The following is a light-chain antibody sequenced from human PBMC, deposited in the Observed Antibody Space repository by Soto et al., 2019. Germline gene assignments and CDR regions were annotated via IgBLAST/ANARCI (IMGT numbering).Light chain of an antibody. CDR1: QSIDNRY. Sequence: EIVLTQSPGTLSSSPGERATLSCRASQSIDNRYLARYQHKPGQAPMLLIYATSSRATGIPDRFGGSGSGTDLTLTINRLEPEDFAVYYCQQYFGSSWTFGQGTKVDIK. J-gene: IGKJ1*01. CDR3: QQYFGSSWT. V-gene: IGKV3-20*01. CDR2: ATS.